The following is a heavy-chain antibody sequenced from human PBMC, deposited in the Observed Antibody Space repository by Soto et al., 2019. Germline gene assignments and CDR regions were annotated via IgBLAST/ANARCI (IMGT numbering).Heavy chain of an antibody. CDR3: ASVSRGRSLDY. D-gene: IGHD3-10*01. Sequence: SSETLSLTCTVSGGSISSYYWSWIRQPPGKGLEWIGYIYYSGSTNYNPSLKSRVTISVDTSKNQFSLKLSSVTAADTAVYYCASVSRGRSLDYWGQGTLVTVSS. V-gene: IGHV4-59*01. CDR2: IYYSGST. J-gene: IGHJ4*02. CDR1: GGSISSYY.